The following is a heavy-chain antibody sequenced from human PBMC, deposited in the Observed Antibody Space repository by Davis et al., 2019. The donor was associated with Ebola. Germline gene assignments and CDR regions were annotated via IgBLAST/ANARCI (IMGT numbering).Heavy chain of an antibody. V-gene: IGHV4-31*03. CDR3: ARHRTGYWWFDL. Sequence: MPSETLSLTCIVSGGSISSNDYHWNWIRQSPGKGLEWIGDIFSSGNTYYNPSLKSRLTISVDTSKNQFSLKLSSVTAADTAVYYCARHRTGYWWFDLWGRGTLVTVSS. CDR2: IFSSGNT. D-gene: IGHD6-6*01. J-gene: IGHJ2*01. CDR1: GGSISSNDYH.